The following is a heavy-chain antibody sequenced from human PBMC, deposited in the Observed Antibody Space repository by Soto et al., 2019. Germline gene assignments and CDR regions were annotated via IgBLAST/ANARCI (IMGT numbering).Heavy chain of an antibody. D-gene: IGHD3-10*01. J-gene: IGHJ4*02. CDR2: IYYSGST. V-gene: IGHV4-30-4*01. CDR3: ARRVYYYGSGSYLDY. Sequence: SETLSLTCTVSGGSISSGDYYWSWIRQPPGKGLEWIGYIYYSGSTYYNPSLKSRVTISVDTSKNQFSLKLSSVTAADTAVYYCARRVYYYGSGSYLDYWGQGTLVTVSS. CDR1: GGSISSGDYY.